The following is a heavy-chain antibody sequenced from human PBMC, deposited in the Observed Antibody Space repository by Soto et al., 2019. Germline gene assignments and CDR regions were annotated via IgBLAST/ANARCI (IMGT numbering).Heavy chain of an antibody. J-gene: IGHJ4*02. CDR3: ATGYCSGGSCYSPPMYYFDY. V-gene: IGHV3-48*03. Sequence: PGGTLRLSCAASGFTFSSYEMNWVRQAPGKGLEWVSYMSSSGSTIYYADSVKGRFTISRDNAKNSLYLQMNSLRAEDTAVYYCATGYCSGGSCYSPPMYYFDYWGQGTLV. CDR2: MSSSGSTI. CDR1: GFTFSSYE. D-gene: IGHD2-15*01.